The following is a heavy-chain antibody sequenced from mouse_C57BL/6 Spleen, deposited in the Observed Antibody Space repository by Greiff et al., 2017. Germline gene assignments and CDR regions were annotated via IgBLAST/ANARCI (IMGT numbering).Heavy chain of an antibody. CDR3: ARPRYCNYLTWFAY. D-gene: IGHD2-1*01. V-gene: IGHV1-64*01. CDR1: GYTFTSYW. Sequence: VQLQQSGAELVKPGASVKLSCKASGYTFTSYWLHWVKQRPGQGLEWIGMIHPNSGSTNYNEKFKSKATLTVDKTSSTAYMQLSSLTSEDSAFXFCARPRYCNYLTWFAYWGQGTLVTVSS. CDR2: IHPNSGST. J-gene: IGHJ3*01.